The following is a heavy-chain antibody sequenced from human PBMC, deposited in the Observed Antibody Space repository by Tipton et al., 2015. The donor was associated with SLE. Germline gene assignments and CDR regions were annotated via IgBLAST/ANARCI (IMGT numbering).Heavy chain of an antibody. D-gene: IGHD3-9*01. V-gene: IGHV4-4*07. Sequence: TLSLTCTVSGGSISRYYWSWIRQPAGKGLEWIGRIYTSGSTNYNPPLKSRVTMSVDTSKNQFSLQLSSVTAADTAGYYCARGQGYDILTGRPLYYYYGMDVWGQGTTVTVSS. CDR3: ARGQGYDILTGRPLYYYYGMDV. J-gene: IGHJ6*02. CDR1: GGSISRYY. CDR2: IYTSGST.